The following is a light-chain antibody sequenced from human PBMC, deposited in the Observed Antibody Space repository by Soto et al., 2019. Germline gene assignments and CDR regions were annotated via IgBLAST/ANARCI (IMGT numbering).Light chain of an antibody. CDR1: QSVNIF. Sequence: EIVLTQSPATLSLSPGERVTLSCRASQSVNIFLAWYQQKPGQAPRLLIYDASKRATGIPARFSGSGSGTDFTLTISSLETEDFAVYYCQQRKNWPPTFGGGTKVEIK. CDR2: DAS. V-gene: IGKV3-11*01. CDR3: QQRKNWPPT. J-gene: IGKJ4*01.